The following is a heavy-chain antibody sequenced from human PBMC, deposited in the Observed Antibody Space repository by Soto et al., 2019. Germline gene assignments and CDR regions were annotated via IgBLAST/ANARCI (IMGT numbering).Heavy chain of an antibody. Sequence: QLLQSGGGLVQPGGSLTLSCAASGFTFGTTDMSWVRQAPGEGLEWVSTIDGSGGITYYADSVKGRFTISWDNSRNTVYLQMNSLRGDDTALYYYVKNSGWFNTWGQGALVTVSS. CDR1: GFTFGTTD. D-gene: IGHD3-10*01. CDR2: IDGSGGIT. J-gene: IGHJ5*02. CDR3: VKNSGWFNT. V-gene: IGHV3-23*01.